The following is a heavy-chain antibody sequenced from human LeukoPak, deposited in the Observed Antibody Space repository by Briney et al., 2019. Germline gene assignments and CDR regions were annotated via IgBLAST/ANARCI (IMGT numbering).Heavy chain of an antibody. CDR2: IRQDGSEK. CDR3: AMGWEFEAEAPFDY. CDR1: GFTFSSHW. D-gene: IGHD3-10*01. Sequence: GGSLRLSCAASGFTFSSHWMSWVRQAQGKGLECVANIRQDGSEKYYVDSVKGRFTISRDNAKNSLYLQMNSLRAEDTALYYCAMGWEFEAEAPFDYWGQGTLVTVSS. J-gene: IGHJ4*02. V-gene: IGHV3-7*03.